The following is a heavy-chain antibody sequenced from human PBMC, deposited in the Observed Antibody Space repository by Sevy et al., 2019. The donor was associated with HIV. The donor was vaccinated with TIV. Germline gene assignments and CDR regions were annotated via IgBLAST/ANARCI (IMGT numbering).Heavy chain of an antibody. CDR3: AREGCSSTSCDSGHRGKEENNYYYGMDV. CDR1: GFTFSSYS. J-gene: IGHJ6*02. CDR2: ISSSSSTI. V-gene: IGHV3-48*01. Sequence: GGSLRLSCAASGFTFSSYSMNWVRQAPGKGLEWVSYISSSSSTIYYADSVKGRITISRDNAKNSLDLQMNSLRAEDTAVYYCAREGCSSTSCDSGHRGKEENNYYYGMDVWGQGTTVTVSS. D-gene: IGHD2-2*02.